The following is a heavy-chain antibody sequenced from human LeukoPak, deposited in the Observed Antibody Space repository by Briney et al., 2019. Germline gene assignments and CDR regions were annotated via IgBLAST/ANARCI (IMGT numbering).Heavy chain of an antibody. Sequence: SETLSLTCAVSGGSISSSNWWSWVRQPPGKGLEWIGEIYHSGSTNYNPSLKGRVTISVDKSKNQFSLKLSSVTAADTAVYYCAAWKRGGYSGYGEAYYFDYWGQGTLVTVSS. CDR1: GGSISSSNW. J-gene: IGHJ4*02. CDR3: AAWKRGGYSGYGEAYYFDY. V-gene: IGHV4-4*02. CDR2: IYHSGST. D-gene: IGHD5-12*01.